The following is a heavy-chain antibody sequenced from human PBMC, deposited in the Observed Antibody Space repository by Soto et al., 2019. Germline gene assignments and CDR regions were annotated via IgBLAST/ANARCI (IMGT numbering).Heavy chain of an antibody. J-gene: IGHJ4*02. CDR1: GFTFSSYA. D-gene: IGHD3-16*01. CDR3: ARDAVLGLSGPYYYFDS. CDR2: ISYDGSNK. V-gene: IGHV3-30-3*01. Sequence: PGGSLRLSCAASGFTFSSYAMHWVRQAPGKGLEWVAVISYDGSNKYYADSVKGRFTISRDNSKNTLYLQMNSLRAEDTAVYYCARDAVLGLSGPYYYFDSWGQGTLVTVSS.